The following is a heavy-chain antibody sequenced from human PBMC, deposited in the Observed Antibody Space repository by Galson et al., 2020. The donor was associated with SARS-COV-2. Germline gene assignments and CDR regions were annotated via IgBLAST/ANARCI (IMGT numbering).Heavy chain of an antibody. CDR3: AVVVKKTRPD. CDR2: IRSKGFGGTT. V-gene: IGHV3-49*03. CDR1: GFTFGAYA. D-gene: IGHD2-21*01. J-gene: IGHJ4*02. Sequence: GGSLRLSCSTSGFTFGAYAVSWFRQAPGKGLEWVGFIRSKGFGGTTQHAASVKGRITISRDDSESIAYLQMNSLNTEDTAVYYCAVVVKKTRPDWGQGTQVTVAS.